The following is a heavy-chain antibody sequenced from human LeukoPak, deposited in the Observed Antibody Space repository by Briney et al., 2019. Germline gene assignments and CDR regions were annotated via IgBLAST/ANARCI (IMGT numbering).Heavy chain of an antibody. J-gene: IGHJ4*02. CDR1: GDSLSSSTCN. Sequence: PSQTLSLTCKVSGDSLSSSTCNWSWIRQPPGKGLEWIGYISQSGNSYFTPSLKSRATISVDRSKNHFSLTLISVTAADTAVYYCARDQVDYDIPDHFDYWGKGTLVAVSS. CDR3: ARDQVDYDIPDHFDY. D-gene: IGHD3-22*01. CDR2: ISQSGNS. V-gene: IGHV4-30-2*01.